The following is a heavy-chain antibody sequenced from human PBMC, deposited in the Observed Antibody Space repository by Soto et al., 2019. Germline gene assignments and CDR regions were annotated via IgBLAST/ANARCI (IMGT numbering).Heavy chain of an antibody. D-gene: IGHD5-18*01. Sequence: ASVKRSCKASGYTFTHYYMHWVRQAPGQGLEWMGIINPNGGSTTYAQRFRAGFTMTRDTSTSTVYMELSSLRSEDSAVYYCATSVNSAMAFDYWGQGTLVTVSS. CDR3: ATSVNSAMAFDY. V-gene: IGHV1-46*01. J-gene: IGHJ4*02. CDR2: INPNGGST. CDR1: GYTFTHYY.